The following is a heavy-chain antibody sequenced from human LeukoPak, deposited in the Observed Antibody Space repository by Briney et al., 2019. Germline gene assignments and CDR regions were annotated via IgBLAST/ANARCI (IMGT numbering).Heavy chain of an antibody. D-gene: IGHD2-21*01. V-gene: IGHV3-23*01. Sequence: GGSLRLSCAASGFIFSNYAMSWVRQTPGKGLEWVSAISDNGDKTYYTESVKGRFSISRDNYKKTLYLQVNSLRAEDTAEYYCAKETVAVGGFVTIDYWGQGTLVTVSS. CDR1: GFIFSNYA. CDR3: AKETVAVGGFVTIDY. J-gene: IGHJ4*02. CDR2: ISDNGDKT.